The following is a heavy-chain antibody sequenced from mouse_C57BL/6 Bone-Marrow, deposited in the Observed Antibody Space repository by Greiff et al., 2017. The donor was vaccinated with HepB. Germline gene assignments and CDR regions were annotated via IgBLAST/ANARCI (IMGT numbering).Heavy chain of an antibody. CDR2: ISDGGSYT. Sequence: EVMLVESGGGLVKPGGSLKLSCAASGFTFSSYAMSWVRQTPEKRLEWVATISDGGSYTYYPDNVKGRFTISRDNAKNNLYLQMSHLKSEDTAMYYCARGYGNRVDYWGQGTSVTVSS. D-gene: IGHD2-1*01. CDR1: GFTFSSYA. V-gene: IGHV5-4*03. J-gene: IGHJ4*01. CDR3: ARGYGNRVDY.